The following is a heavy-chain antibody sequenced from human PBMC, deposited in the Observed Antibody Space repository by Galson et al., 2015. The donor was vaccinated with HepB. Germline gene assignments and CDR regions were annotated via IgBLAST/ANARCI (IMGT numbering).Heavy chain of an antibody. V-gene: IGHV2-26*01. J-gene: IGHJ1*01. CDR1: GFSLSNARMG. CDR3: AQGTYYYGSGTPFQH. Sequence: PALVKPTQTLTLTCTVSGFSLSNARMGVSWIRQPPGKALEWLAHIFSNDEKSYSTSLKSRLTISKDTSKSQVVLTMTNMDPVDTATYYCAQGTYYYGSGTPFQHWGQGTLVTVSS. CDR2: IFSNDEK. D-gene: IGHD3-10*01.